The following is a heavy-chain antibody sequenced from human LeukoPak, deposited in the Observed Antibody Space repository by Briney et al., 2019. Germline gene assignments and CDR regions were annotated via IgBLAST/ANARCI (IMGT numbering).Heavy chain of an antibody. J-gene: IGHJ4*02. Sequence: SETLSLTCTVSGASMSTYYWSWIRQPPGKGLEWIAYIYHSGSTNYNPSLKSRVTISVDTSKNQFSLKLNSVTAADTAVYYCARASIHFDWLLNYYFDYWGQGTLVTVSS. CDR2: IYHSGST. V-gene: IGHV4-59*01. D-gene: IGHD3-9*01. CDR1: GASMSTYY. CDR3: ARASIHFDWLLNYYFDY.